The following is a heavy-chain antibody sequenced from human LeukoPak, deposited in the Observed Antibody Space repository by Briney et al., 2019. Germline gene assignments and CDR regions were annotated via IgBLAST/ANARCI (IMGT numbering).Heavy chain of an antibody. Sequence: ETLSLTCTVSGGSISSNYMSWVRQAPGKGLEWVSVIYSGGSTYYADSVKGRFTISRDNSKNTLYLQMNSLRAEDTAVYYCARARVVITTDAFDIWGQGTMVTVSS. CDR3: ARARVVITTDAFDI. J-gene: IGHJ3*02. V-gene: IGHV3-66*01. CDR2: IYSGGST. CDR1: GGSISSNY. D-gene: IGHD3-22*01.